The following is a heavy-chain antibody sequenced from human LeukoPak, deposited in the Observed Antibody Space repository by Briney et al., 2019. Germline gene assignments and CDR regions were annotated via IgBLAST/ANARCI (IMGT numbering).Heavy chain of an antibody. V-gene: IGHV3-48*02. J-gene: IGHJ4*02. D-gene: IGHD3-22*01. CDR2: ISSSSSTI. Sequence: GGSLRLSCAASGFTFSSYSINWVRQAPGKGLEWVSYISSSSSTIYYADSVKGRFTISRDNAKNSLHLQMNSLRDEDTAVYYYAVITLIVVDPYYFDYWGQGTLVTVSS. CDR3: AVITLIVVDPYYFDY. CDR1: GFTFSSYS.